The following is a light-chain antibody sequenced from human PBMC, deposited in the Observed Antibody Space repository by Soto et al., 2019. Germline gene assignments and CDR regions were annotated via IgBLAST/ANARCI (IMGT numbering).Light chain of an antibody. CDR2: DVS. CDR1: SSDIGGYNY. V-gene: IGLV2-14*03. J-gene: IGLJ2*01. Sequence: ALTQPASVSGSPGQSITISCTGTSSDIGGYNYVSWYQQHPGKDPKLMIYDVSNRPSGVSNRFSGSKSGNTASLTISGLQAEDEADYYCSSYTSSSSLFGGGTKLTVL. CDR3: SSYTSSSSL.